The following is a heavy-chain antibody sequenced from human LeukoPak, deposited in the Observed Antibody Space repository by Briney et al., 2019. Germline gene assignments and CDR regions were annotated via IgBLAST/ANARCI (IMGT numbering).Heavy chain of an antibody. D-gene: IGHD3-10*01. CDR1: GGTFSSYA. CDR3: ARASQSYYGSGSYYHNFDY. V-gene: IGHV1-69*04. Sequence: SVKVSCKASGGTFSSYAINWVRQAPGQGLEWMGRIIPILGIANYAQKFQGRVTITADTSTSTAYMELSSLRSEDTAVYYCARASQSYYGSGSYYHNFDYWGQGTLVTVSS. CDR2: IIPILGIA. J-gene: IGHJ4*02.